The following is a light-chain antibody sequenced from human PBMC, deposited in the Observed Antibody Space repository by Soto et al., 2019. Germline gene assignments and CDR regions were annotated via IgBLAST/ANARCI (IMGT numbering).Light chain of an antibody. Sequence: EIVLTQSPGTLSLSPGERATLSCRASQSVSSNYLAWYQQKPGQAAKVLIYRASSRAAGMPDRVSGSGSGIDFTLTISRLEHEDFAVYYCPQCDSWTFGQGTKVDIK. CDR1: QSVSSNY. CDR3: PQCDSWT. CDR2: RAS. V-gene: IGKV3-20*01. J-gene: IGKJ1*01.